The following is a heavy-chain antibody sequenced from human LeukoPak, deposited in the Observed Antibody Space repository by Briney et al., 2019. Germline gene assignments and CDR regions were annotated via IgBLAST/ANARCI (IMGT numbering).Heavy chain of an antibody. CDR3: ARDPLPVVAARFDP. CDR1: GGTFSSYA. D-gene: IGHD2-15*01. V-gene: IGHV1-69*05. Sequence: GSSVKVSCKASGGTFSSYAISWVRQAPGQGLEWMGGIIPIFGTANYAQKFQGRVTITTDESTSTAYMELSSLRSEDTAVYYCARDPLPVVAARFDPWGQGTLVTVSS. J-gene: IGHJ5*02. CDR2: IIPIFGTA.